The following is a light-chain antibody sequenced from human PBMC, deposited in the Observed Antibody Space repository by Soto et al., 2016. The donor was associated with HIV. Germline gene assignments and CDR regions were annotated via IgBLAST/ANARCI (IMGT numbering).Light chain of an antibody. J-gene: IGKJ1*01. CDR3: QQYNSYPWT. CDR2: KAS. V-gene: IGKV1-5*03. Sequence: DIRMTQSPSTLSASLGDRVTITCRASQSINKWLAWYQQKPGKAPNLLIYKASTSQSGVPSTFSGSGSGTKFTLIISSLQPDDFATYYCQQYNSYPWTFGQGTKVEIK. CDR1: QSINKW.